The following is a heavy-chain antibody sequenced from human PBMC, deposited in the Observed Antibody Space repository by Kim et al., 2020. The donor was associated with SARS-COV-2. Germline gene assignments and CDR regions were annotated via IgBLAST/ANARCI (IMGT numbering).Heavy chain of an antibody. CDR1: GFTFSSYS. J-gene: IGHJ4*02. Sequence: GGSLRLSCAASGFTFSSYSMNWVRQAPGKGLEWVSSISSSSSYIYYADSVKGRFTISRDNAKNSLYLQMNSLRAEDTAVYYCAREVRGVIITTTLGYWGQGTLVTVSS. CDR2: ISSSSSYI. V-gene: IGHV3-21*01. D-gene: IGHD3-10*01. CDR3: AREVRGVIITTTLGY.